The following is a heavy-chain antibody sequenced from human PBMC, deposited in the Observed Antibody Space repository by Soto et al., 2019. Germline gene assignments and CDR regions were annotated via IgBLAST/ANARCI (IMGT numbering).Heavy chain of an antibody. V-gene: IGHV1-69*12. J-gene: IGHJ6*02. Sequence: QVQLVQSGAEVKKPGSSVKVSCKASGGTFSSYAISWVRQAPGQGLEWMGGIIPIFGKANYAQKFQGRVTITADESTSVADMELSSLRSDDTAVYYCARGRYSNYDYYSGMDVWGQGTTVTVSS. CDR1: GGTFSSYA. D-gene: IGHD4-4*01. CDR3: ARGRYSNYDYYSGMDV. CDR2: IIPIFGKA.